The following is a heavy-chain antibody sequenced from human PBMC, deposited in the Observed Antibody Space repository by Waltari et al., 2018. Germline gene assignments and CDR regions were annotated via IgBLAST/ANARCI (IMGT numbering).Heavy chain of an antibody. CDR1: GFTFSDYY. V-gene: IGHV3-11*01. J-gene: IGHJ4*02. D-gene: IGHD6-19*01. CDR2: MCSSGSTI. Sequence: QVQLVESGGGLVKPGGSLRLSCAASGFTFSDYYMSWIRQAPGKGLGWVSYMCSSGSTIDYAVSVKGRFTISRDNAKNSLYLQMNSLRAEDTAVYYCAREDIRGWLDYWGQGTLVTVSS. CDR3: AREDIRGWLDY.